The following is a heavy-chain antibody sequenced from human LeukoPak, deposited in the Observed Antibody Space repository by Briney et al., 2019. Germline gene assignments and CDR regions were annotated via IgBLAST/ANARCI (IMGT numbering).Heavy chain of an antibody. Sequence: ASVTVSCKASGYTFTGYYMHWVRQAPGQGLEWMGWINPNSGGTNYAQKFQGRVTMTRDTSISTAYMELSRLRSDDTAVYYCARAGVVWFGELLSNWFDPWGQGTLVTVSS. D-gene: IGHD3-10*01. J-gene: IGHJ5*02. CDR3: ARAGVVWFGELLSNWFDP. CDR1: GYTFTGYY. V-gene: IGHV1-2*02. CDR2: INPNSGGT.